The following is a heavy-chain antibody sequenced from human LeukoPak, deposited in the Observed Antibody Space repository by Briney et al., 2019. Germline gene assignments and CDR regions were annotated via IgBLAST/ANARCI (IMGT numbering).Heavy chain of an antibody. CDR3: ARETYCDFWSGYYHYYYYMDV. V-gene: IGHV3-74*01. J-gene: IGHJ6*03. CDR1: GFTFNTHW. D-gene: IGHD3-3*01. Sequence: GGSLSLSCEVSGFTFNTHWMHWVRQAPGKGLVWVSRIDSDVSSTTYADSVKGRFTISRDNAKNTLYLQMNSLRAEDTAVYYCARETYCDFWSGYYHYYYYMDVWGKGTMVTVSS. CDR2: IDSDVSST.